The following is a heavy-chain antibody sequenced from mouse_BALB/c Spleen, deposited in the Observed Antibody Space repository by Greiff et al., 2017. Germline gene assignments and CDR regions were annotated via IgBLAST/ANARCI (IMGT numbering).Heavy chain of an antibody. CDR3: ARSIYYGKRGAMDY. CDR1: GFSLTSYG. D-gene: IGHD2-1*01. J-gene: IGHJ4*01. V-gene: IGHV2-4-1*01. CDR2: IWSGGST. Sequence: VKLMESGPGLVQPSQSLSITCTVSGFSLTSYGVHWVRQSPGKGLEWLGVIWSGGSTDYNAAFISRLSISKDNSKSQVFFKMNSLQADDTAIYYCARSIYYGKRGAMDYWGQGTSVTVSS.